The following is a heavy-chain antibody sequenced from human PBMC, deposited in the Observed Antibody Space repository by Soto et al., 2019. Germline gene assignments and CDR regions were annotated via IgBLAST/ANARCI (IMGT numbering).Heavy chain of an antibody. V-gene: IGHV4-39*01. CDR3: ARRVSWYSSSWYGGDWFDP. CDR2: IYYSGST. Sequence: ETLSLTCTVSGGSISSSSYYWGWIRQPPGKGLEWIGSIYYSGSTYYNPSLKSRVTISVDTSKNQFSLKLSSVTAADTAVYYCARRVSWYSSSWYGGDWFDPWGQGTLVTVSS. J-gene: IGHJ5*02. D-gene: IGHD6-13*01. CDR1: GGSISSSSYY.